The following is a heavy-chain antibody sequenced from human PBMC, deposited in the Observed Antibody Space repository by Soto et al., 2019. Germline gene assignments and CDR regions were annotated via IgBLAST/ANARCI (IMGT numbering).Heavy chain of an antibody. Sequence: QVQLVQSGAEVKKPGASVKVSCKASGYTFTSYSISWVRQAPGQGLEWMGWISAYNGNTNYAQMLQGRVTMTTDTSTNTAHMELRRLRSDDTAVHYCARDAPPADYWGQGTLVTVSS. CDR1: GYTFTSYS. CDR3: ARDAPPADY. CDR2: ISAYNGNT. V-gene: IGHV1-18*04. J-gene: IGHJ4*02.